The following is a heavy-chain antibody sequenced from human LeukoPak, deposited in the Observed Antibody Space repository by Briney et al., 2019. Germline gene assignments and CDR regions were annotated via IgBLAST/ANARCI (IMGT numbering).Heavy chain of an antibody. CDR2: FDPEHGET. D-gene: IGHD2-2*01. CDR1: GYTLTELS. J-gene: IGHJ6*03. Sequence: ASVKFSCKVSGYTLTELSMHWVRQAPGKGLEWMGGFDPEHGETIYAQKFQGRVTMTEDTSTDTAYMELSSLRSEDTAVYYCARVAGEYQLLGPPEDYYYMDVWGKGTTVTVSS. V-gene: IGHV1-24*01. CDR3: ARVAGEYQLLGPPEDYYYMDV.